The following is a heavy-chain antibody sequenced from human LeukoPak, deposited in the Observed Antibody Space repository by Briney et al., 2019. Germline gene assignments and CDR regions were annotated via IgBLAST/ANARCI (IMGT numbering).Heavy chain of an antibody. D-gene: IGHD1-14*01. CDR2: ITASSNYI. V-gene: IGHV3-21*06. CDR3: ATQPELPGWFDS. CDR1: GFSVTGYT. Sequence: GGSLRLSCEASGFSVTGYTMSWVRQAPGKGLEWVSSITASSNYIEYADSLRGRFTVSRDNAKNSLYLQLSSLGAEDTAVYYRATQPELPGWFDSWGQGTLVTVSS. J-gene: IGHJ5*01.